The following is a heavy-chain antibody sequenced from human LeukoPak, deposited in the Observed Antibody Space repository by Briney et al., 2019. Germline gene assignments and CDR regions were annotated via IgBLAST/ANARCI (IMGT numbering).Heavy chain of an antibody. CDR2: IYAGGRS. D-gene: IGHD6-19*01. CDR1: NVSISSGSHY. J-gene: IGHJ2*01. Sequence: SQTLSLTCTVSNVSISSGSHYWNWIRQPAGKGLEWIGRIYAGGRSNHNPSLKSRVTISVDTSKNQFSLKLSSVTAADTAVYYCASIPHPYSSRYWYFDLWGRGTLVTVSS. V-gene: IGHV4-61*02. CDR3: ASIPHPYSSRYWYFDL.